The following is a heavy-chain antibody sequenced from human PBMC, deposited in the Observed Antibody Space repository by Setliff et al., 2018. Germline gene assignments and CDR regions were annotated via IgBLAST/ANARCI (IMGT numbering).Heavy chain of an antibody. CDR3: ARTCSGSGCYAGLES. V-gene: IGHV3-74*01. Sequence: GGSLRLSCAASGFTFSSYWMHWVRQAPGKGLVWVSRINSGGSSTSYADSVKGRFTISRDNSKNTLYLQMNSLRPEDTAVYYCARTCSGSGCYAGLESWGQGTPVTVSS. CDR1: GFTFSSYW. CDR2: INSGGSST. D-gene: IGHD2-15*01. J-gene: IGHJ4*02.